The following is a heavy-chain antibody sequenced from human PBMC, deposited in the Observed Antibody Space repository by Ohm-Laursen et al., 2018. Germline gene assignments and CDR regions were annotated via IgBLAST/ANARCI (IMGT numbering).Heavy chain of an antibody. V-gene: IGHV3-11*04. CDR1: GFNFSEFY. D-gene: IGHD5-24*01. CDR3: ARDGRWLHEN. Sequence: SLRLSCAASGFNFSEFYMSWIRQAPGKGLEWISYISATGNTRYYEDSLKGRITIFRDNAKNSLYLQMNSLRAEDTAVYYCARDGRWLHENWGQGTLGTVSS. J-gene: IGHJ4*02. CDR2: ISATGNTR.